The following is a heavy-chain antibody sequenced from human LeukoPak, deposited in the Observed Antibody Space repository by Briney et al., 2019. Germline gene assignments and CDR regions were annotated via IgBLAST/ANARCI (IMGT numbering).Heavy chain of an antibody. CDR1: GGTFSSYA. V-gene: IGHV1-69*04. Sequence: SVKVSCKASGGTFSSYALSWVRQAPGQGLEWMGTIVPIVGIANYAQKFQGRATITADKSTSTAYMELSSLRSEDTAVYYCARDGEMATIYFDYWGQGTLVTVSS. J-gene: IGHJ4*02. D-gene: IGHD5-24*01. CDR2: IVPIVGIA. CDR3: ARDGEMATIYFDY.